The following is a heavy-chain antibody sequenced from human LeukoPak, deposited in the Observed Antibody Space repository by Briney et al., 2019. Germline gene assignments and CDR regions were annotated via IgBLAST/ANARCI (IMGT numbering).Heavy chain of an antibody. D-gene: IGHD5-12*01. CDR1: GGTFSSYA. CDR3: ARDRRGDGYAGY. CDR2: IIPIFGTA. V-gene: IGHV1-69*01. J-gene: IGHJ4*02. Sequence: SVKVSCKASGGTFSSYAISWVRQAPGQGLEWMGGIIPIFGTANYAQKFQGRVTTTADESTSTAYMELSSLRSEDTAVYYCARDRRGDGYAGYWGQGTLVTVSS.